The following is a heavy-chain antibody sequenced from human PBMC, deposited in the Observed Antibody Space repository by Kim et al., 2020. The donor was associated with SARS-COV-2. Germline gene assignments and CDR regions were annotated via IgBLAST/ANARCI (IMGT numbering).Heavy chain of an antibody. CDR3: VRGTTGWSGIDY. D-gene: IGHD6-19*01. CDR2: R. Sequence: RTTADSVGGQFTISRDNAKNTVYLQMNSLTAEDTAVYFCVRGTTGWSGIDYWGQGTLVTVSS. V-gene: IGHV3-74*01. J-gene: IGHJ4*02.